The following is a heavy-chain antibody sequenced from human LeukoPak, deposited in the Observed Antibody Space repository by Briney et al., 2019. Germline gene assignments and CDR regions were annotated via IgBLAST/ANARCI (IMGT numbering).Heavy chain of an antibody. CDR2: TYYRSKWYN. D-gene: IGHD6-13*01. CDR3: AREQYSSSWYYYYGMDV. J-gene: IGHJ6*02. CDR1: GDSVSSNSAA. Sequence: SQTLPLTCAISGDSVSSNSAAWNWIRQSPSRGLEWLGRTYYRSKWYNDYAVSVKSRITINPDTSKNQFSLQLNSVTPEDTAVYYCAREQYSSSWYYYYGMDVWGQGTTVTVSS. V-gene: IGHV6-1*01.